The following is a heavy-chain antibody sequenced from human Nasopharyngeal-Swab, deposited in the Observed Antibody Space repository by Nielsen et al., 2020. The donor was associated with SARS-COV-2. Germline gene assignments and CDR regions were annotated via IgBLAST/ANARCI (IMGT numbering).Heavy chain of an antibody. J-gene: IGHJ6*02. CDR1: GYSFTSYG. V-gene: IGHV1-18*01. CDR2: ISAYNGNT. D-gene: IGHD6-6*01. CDR3: ARVVGSSGYYYYYGMDV. Sequence: GESLKISCKGSGYSFTSYGISWVRQAPGQGLEWMGWISAYNGNTNYAQKLQGRVTMTTDTSTSTAYMELRSLRSDDTAVYYCARVVGSSGYYYYYGMDVWGQGTTVTVSS.